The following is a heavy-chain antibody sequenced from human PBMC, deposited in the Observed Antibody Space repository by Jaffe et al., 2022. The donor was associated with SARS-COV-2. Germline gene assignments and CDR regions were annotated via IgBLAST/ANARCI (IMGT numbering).Heavy chain of an antibody. CDR2: IYYSGST. D-gene: IGHD1-26*01. CDR1: GGSISSYY. CDR3: AREAKLGGGMDV. J-gene: IGHJ6*02. V-gene: IGHV4-59*01. Sequence: QVQLQESGPGLVKPSETLSLTCTVSGGSISSYYWSWIRQPPGKGLEWIGYIYYSGSTNYNPSLKSRVTISVDTSKNQFSLKLSSVTAADTAVYYCAREAKLGGGMDVWGQGTTVTVSS.